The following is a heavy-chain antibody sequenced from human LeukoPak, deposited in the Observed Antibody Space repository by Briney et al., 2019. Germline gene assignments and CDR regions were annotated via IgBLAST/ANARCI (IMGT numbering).Heavy chain of an antibody. CDR2: INPSGGST. Sequence: ASVKVSCKASGYTFTSYYMHWVRQAPGQGLEWMGIINPSGGSTSYAQKFQGRVTIAADESTSTAYMGLSSLRSEDTAVYYCASGGIGQPGGYDSSGYQDFDYWGQGTLVTVSS. J-gene: IGHJ4*02. CDR3: ASGGIGQPGGYDSSGYQDFDY. CDR1: GYTFTSYY. D-gene: IGHD3-22*01. V-gene: IGHV1-46*01.